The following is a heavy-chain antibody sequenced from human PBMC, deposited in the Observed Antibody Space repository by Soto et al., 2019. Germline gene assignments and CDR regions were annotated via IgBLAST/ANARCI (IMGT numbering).Heavy chain of an antibody. D-gene: IGHD1-26*01. Sequence: SETLSLTCIVSGGSMSGYHWSWVRQPAGKGLEWIGRVHSTGSTDYNQYMESRITVSLDTSKKQFSLKLKSVTAADTDLYLCARDSVGLTLLDXWGQGTLVTSPX. V-gene: IGHV4-4*07. CDR2: VHSTGST. CDR1: GGSMSGYH. J-gene: IGHJ4*02. CDR3: ARDSVGLTLLDX.